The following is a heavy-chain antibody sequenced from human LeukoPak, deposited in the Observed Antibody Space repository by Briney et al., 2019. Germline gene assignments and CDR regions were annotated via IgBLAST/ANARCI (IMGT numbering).Heavy chain of an antibody. Sequence: ASVKVSRKASGYTFTSYYMHWVRQAPGQGLEWMGWISAYNGNTNSAQTLQGRVTMTTDTSTSTAYMELRSLRSDDTAVYYCARDDALVPTGSFDYWGQGTLVTVSS. CDR3: ARDDALVPTGSFDY. D-gene: IGHD5-12*01. V-gene: IGHV1-18*04. J-gene: IGHJ4*02. CDR2: ISAYNGNT. CDR1: GYTFTSYY.